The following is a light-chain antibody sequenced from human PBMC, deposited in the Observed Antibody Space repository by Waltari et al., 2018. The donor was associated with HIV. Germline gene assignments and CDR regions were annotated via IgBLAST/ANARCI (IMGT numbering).Light chain of an antibody. J-gene: IGLJ3*02. V-gene: IGLV2-11*01. CDR1: SSDVGAYKF. Sequence: QSALTQPRSVSGSPGQSVTISCTGTSSDVGAYKFVSWYQQHPGKAPKLLIYYVTTRPAGVPDRFSGSKSGNSASLIISGLQAGDEAHYFCCSYAGNYAWVFGGGTKLTVL. CDR3: CSYAGNYAWV. CDR2: YVT.